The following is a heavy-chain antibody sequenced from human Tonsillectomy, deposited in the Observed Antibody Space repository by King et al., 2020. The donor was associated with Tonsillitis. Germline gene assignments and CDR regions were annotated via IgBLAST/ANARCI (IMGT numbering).Heavy chain of an antibody. CDR1: SGSFTSHY. Sequence: VQLQESGPGLVKPSETLSLTCTVSSGSFTSHYWSWIRPPPGKGLEWIGFIHYGGSTNYNPSLKSRISISIDRSKNHFSLKLPSMTAADPGLYYCARMGATPGGRAFDIWGQGTLVAVSS. D-gene: IGHD1-26*01. V-gene: IGHV4-59*11. CDR3: ARMGATPGGRAFDI. J-gene: IGHJ3*02. CDR2: IHYGGST.